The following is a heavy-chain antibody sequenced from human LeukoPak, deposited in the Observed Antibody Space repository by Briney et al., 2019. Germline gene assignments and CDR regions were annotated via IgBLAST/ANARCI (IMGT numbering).Heavy chain of an antibody. D-gene: IGHD3-16*01. CDR2: IKEDGSAK. CDR3: AKDDDGDY. CDR1: GFTFSKYW. Sequence: GGSLRLSCAASGFTFSKYWMSWVRQTPEKGLEWVANIKEDGSAKYHADSVKGRFTISRDNAKNSLYLQMNSLRAENTAIYYCAKDDDGDYWGQGILVTVSS. V-gene: IGHV3-7*01. J-gene: IGHJ4*02.